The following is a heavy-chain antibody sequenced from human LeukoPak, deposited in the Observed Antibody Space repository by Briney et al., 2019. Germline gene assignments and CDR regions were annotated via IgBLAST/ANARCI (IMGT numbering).Heavy chain of an antibody. CDR1: GFTLSHSA. V-gene: IGHV3-23*01. D-gene: IGHD4/OR15-4a*01. CDR2: SSGDSKFI. CDR3: AKAGPHRYGDWFDA. J-gene: IGHJ5*02. Sequence: GGSLRLSCAASGFTLSHSAMSCVRQAPGKGLEWVASSSGDSKFIYYADSVKGRFTISRDNSKNMLYLQLNNLRAEDTALYYCAKAGPHRYGDWFDAWGQGTLVTVSS.